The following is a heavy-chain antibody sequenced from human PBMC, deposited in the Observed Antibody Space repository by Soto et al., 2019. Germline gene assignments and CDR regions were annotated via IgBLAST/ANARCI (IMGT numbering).Heavy chain of an antibody. CDR3: ATWIGAAIDVFDF. J-gene: IGHJ3*01. Sequence: QLQLQESGPGLVKPSETLSLTCTVSGGSVSSNTHYWSWIRQPPGKGLEWLGSIYYNGYTHNNPSLKSRGIISLDTAKNQFSLKLSSVTAADTAVYYCATWIGAAIDVFDFWGQGTMVTVSS. CDR1: GGSVSSNTHY. V-gene: IGHV4-39*01. D-gene: IGHD5-12*01. CDR2: IYYNGYT.